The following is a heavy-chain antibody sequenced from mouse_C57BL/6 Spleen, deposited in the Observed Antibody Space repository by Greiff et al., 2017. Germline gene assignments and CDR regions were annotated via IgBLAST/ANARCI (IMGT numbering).Heavy chain of an antibody. D-gene: IGHD1-1*01. Sequence: VQRVESGAELVRPGASVKLSCKASGYTFTDYYINWVKQRPGQGLEWIARIYPGSGNTYYNEKFKGKATLTAEQSSSTAYMQLSRLTSEDSAVYFCAKGYYGSSYGDYFDYWGQGTTLTVSS. J-gene: IGHJ2*01. V-gene: IGHV1-76*01. CDR1: GYTFTDYY. CDR3: AKGYYGSSYGDYFDY. CDR2: IYPGSGNT.